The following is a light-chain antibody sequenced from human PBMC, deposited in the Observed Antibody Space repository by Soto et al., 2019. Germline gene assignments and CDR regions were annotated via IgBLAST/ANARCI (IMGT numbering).Light chain of an antibody. CDR2: EVS. Sequence: QSVLTQPPSASGTPGQRVTISCTGTSSDVGGYNYVSWYQQHPGKAPKLMIYEVSKRPSGVPDRFSGSKSGNTASLTVSGLQADDEADYYCSSYGGGNTVVFGGGTKLTVL. CDR1: SSDVGGYNY. CDR3: SSYGGGNTVV. J-gene: IGLJ2*01. V-gene: IGLV2-8*01.